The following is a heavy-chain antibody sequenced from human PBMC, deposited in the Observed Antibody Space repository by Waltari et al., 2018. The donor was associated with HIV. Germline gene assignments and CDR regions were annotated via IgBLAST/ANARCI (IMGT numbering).Heavy chain of an antibody. D-gene: IGHD3-10*01. CDR2: ITPILSVP. Sequence: QVQLVQSGTEVKKPGSSVKVSCKTSGGTFITYDISWVRQAPGKGLEWMGKITPILSVPNYAQKFQGRITITADKSTRTAYVELTSLRSDDTAVYYCAREGGVSFPGAMDVWGQGTTITVSS. CDR1: GGTFITYD. CDR3: AREGGVSFPGAMDV. J-gene: IGHJ6*02. V-gene: IGHV1-69*04.